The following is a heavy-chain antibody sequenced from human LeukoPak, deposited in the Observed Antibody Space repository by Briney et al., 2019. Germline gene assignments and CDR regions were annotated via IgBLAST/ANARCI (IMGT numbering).Heavy chain of an antibody. CDR2: INDDGSGT. V-gene: IGHV3-74*01. D-gene: IGHD6-13*01. J-gene: IGHJ4*02. CDR1: GFTFSNYW. CDR3: ARDPGIAAAANCPDS. Sequence: PGGSLRLSCAASGFTFSNYWMHWVRQAPGKGLVWVSRINDDGSGTSCADSVKGRLTISRDNAKNTVYLQMNSLRVEDTAVYYCARDPGIAAAANCPDSWGQGTLVTVSS.